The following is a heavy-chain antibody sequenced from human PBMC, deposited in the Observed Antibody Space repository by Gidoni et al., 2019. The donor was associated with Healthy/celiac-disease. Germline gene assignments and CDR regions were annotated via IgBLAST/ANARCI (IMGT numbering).Heavy chain of an antibody. CDR2: ISGSGGRT. CDR1: GFTFSSYA. Sequence: EVQLLESGGGLVQPGGSLRLSWAASGFTFSSYAMRWVRQAPGEGLEWVAAISGSGGRTYYADSVKGLFTSSRDNSKNTLYLQMNSLRAEDTAVYYCAKDMSVSYDYVWGRHDYWGQGTLVTVSS. D-gene: IGHD3-16*01. CDR3: AKDMSVSYDYVWGRHDY. J-gene: IGHJ4*02. V-gene: IGHV3-23*01.